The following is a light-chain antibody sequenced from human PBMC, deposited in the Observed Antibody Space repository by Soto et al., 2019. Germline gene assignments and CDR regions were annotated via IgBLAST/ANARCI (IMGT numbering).Light chain of an antibody. Sequence: EIGFTQSPCTLSLSPGERATLSCRASQSVSSSYLAWYQQKPGQAPRLLIYGASSRATGIPDRFSGSGSGTDFTLTISRLEPEDFAVYYCQPYGSSSTFGGGTKVDIK. V-gene: IGKV3-20*01. CDR2: GAS. CDR1: QSVSSSY. CDR3: QPYGSSST. J-gene: IGKJ4*01.